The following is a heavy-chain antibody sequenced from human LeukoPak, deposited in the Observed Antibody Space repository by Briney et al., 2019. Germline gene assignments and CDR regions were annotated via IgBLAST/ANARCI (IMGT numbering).Heavy chain of an antibody. CDR1: GFIFSSYA. CDR3: AKDRNDYGGNSPYFDY. J-gene: IGHJ4*02. D-gene: IGHD4-23*01. CDR2: ISGSGGST. Sequence: GGSLRLSCAASGFIFSSYAMSWVRQAPGKGLEWVSAISGSGGSTYYADSVKGRFTISRDNSKNTLYLQMNSLRAEDTAVYYCAKDRNDYGGNSPYFDYWGQGTLVTVSS. V-gene: IGHV3-23*01.